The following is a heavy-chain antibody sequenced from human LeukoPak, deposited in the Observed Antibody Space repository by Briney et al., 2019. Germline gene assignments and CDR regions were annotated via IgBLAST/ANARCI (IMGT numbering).Heavy chain of an antibody. CDR2: ISYDGSNK. CDR1: GFTFSSYS. V-gene: IGHV3-30*03. J-gene: IGHJ4*02. CDR3: ARDPVDWDINYFDY. D-gene: IGHD1/OR15-1a*01. Sequence: GGSLRLSCAASGFTFSSYSMNWVRQAPGKGLEWVAVISYDGSNKYYADSVKGRFTISRDNSKNTLYLQMNSLRAEDTAVYYCARDPVDWDINYFDYWGQGTLVTVSS.